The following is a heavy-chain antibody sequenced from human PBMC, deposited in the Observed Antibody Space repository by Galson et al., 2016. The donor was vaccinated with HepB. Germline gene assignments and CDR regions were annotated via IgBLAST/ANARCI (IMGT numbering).Heavy chain of an antibody. D-gene: IGHD6-13*01. CDR2: ISSGDTT. Sequence: SLRLSCAASGFTFNIYAMRWVRLAPGKGLAWVSAISSGDTTYYADSVKGRFTISRDNSKNTLSLQMNSLRAEDTAVYYCAKDRDSNWYEKYFQHWGQGTLVTVSS. J-gene: IGHJ1*01. CDR3: AKDRDSNWYEKYFQH. CDR1: GFTFNIYA. V-gene: IGHV3-23*01.